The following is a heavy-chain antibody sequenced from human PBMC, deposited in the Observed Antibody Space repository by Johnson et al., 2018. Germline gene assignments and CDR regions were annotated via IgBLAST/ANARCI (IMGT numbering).Heavy chain of an antibody. CDR2: LNPNRGNT. CDR1: GYTFTSSD. V-gene: IGHV1-8*01. J-gene: IGHJ6*04. D-gene: IGHD2-8*02. CDR3: ANRAAHTGGTLDV. Sequence: QVQLVESGAEVKEPRVSVTVSCEASGYTFTSSDICWVRQATGQGLEWMGCLNPNRGNTGYAQKFQGRVTRTRNTSIRTAYRALSSRKSEDTGVFYCANRAAHTGGTLDVWGKGTTVTVSS.